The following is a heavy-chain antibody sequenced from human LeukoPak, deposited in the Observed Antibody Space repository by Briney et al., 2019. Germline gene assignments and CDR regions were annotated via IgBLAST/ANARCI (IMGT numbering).Heavy chain of an antibody. J-gene: IGHJ4*02. D-gene: IGHD4-23*01. Sequence: GGSLRLSCEASAFTFSSYWMSWVRQAPGEGLEWVANIKEDGSEINYVDSVKGRFTISRDNAKNSLSLQMNSLRVEDTAVYYCARDRGYSSFDYWGQGTLVTVSS. V-gene: IGHV3-7*01. CDR1: AFTFSSYW. CDR3: ARDRGYSSFDY. CDR2: IKEDGSEI.